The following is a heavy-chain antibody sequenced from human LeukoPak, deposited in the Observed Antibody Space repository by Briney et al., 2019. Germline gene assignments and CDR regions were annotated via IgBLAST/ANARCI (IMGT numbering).Heavy chain of an antibody. CDR3: AKDLSSSWYYFDY. CDR2: ISGSGGST. J-gene: IGHJ4*02. Sequence: GGSLRLSCAASGFTFSSYAMSWVRQAPGKGLEWVSAISGSGGSTYYADSVKGRFTISRDNSKNTLYLQMSSLRAEDTAVYYCAKDLSSSWYYFDYWGQGTLVTVSS. CDR1: GFTFSSYA. D-gene: IGHD6-13*01. V-gene: IGHV3-23*01.